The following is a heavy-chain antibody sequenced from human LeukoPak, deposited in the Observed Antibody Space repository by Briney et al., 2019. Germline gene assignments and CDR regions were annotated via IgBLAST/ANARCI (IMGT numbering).Heavy chain of an antibody. CDR2: ISHSGST. CDR1: GGSFSDYY. J-gene: IGHJ4*02. V-gene: IGHV4-34*01. Sequence: SETLSLTCAVYGGSFSDYYWSWIRQPPGKGLEWVGQISHSGSTNYNPSLESRLTMSVDTSKNHFSLRLSSVIAADTAVYFCARGRGRFGRVERKYYFDYWGQGTLVTVSS. CDR3: ARGRGRFGRVERKYYFDY. D-gene: IGHD1-1*01.